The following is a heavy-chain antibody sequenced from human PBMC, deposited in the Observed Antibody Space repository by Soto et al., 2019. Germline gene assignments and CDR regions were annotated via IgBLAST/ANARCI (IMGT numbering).Heavy chain of an antibody. D-gene: IGHD6-19*01. Sequence: QMQLVQPGAEVKKPGSSVKVSCKASGGPFSSYATSWVRQAPGQGLEWMGGIIPMYGKTDYAQKFQGRITISADESTSTAYMELSSLRSEDTAVYYCAREAVAGLLGAFDIWGQGTMVTVSS. CDR1: GGPFSSYA. V-gene: IGHV1-69*01. CDR3: AREAVAGLLGAFDI. J-gene: IGHJ3*02. CDR2: IIPMYGKT.